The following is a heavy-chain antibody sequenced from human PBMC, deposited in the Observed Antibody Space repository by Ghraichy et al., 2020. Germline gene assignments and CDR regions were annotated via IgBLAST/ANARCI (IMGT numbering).Heavy chain of an antibody. J-gene: IGHJ5*02. CDR1: GFTFTSYN. CDR2: ISDRSDYT. CDR3: ARDRAKVVWFDP. V-gene: IGHV3-21*06. Sequence: GGYLRLSCAASGFTFTSYNMNWVRQAPGKGLEWVAFISDRSDYTNYADSLKGRFTISRDNAKNSLYLQMNSLRAEDSAVYYCARDRAKVVWFDPWGQGTLVTVSS. D-gene: IGHD3-10*01.